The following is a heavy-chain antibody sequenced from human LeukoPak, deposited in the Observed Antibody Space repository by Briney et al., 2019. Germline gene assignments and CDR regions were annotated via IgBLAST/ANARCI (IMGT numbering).Heavy chain of an antibody. CDR1: RFTFSSYG. CDR2: ISGRGGST. CDR3: AKDRYDYVWGSPRGDAFDI. V-gene: IGHV3-23*01. J-gene: IGHJ3*02. Sequence: GGSLRLSCAASRFTFSSYGMSWVRQAPGKGLEWVSAISGRGGSTYYADSVKGRFTISRDNAKNSLYLQMNSLRAEDTALYYCAKDRYDYVWGSPRGDAFDIWGQGTMVTVSS. D-gene: IGHD3-16*01.